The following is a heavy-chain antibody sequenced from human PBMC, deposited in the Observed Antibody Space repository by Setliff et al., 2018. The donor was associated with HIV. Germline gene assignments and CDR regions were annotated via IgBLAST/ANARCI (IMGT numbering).Heavy chain of an antibody. J-gene: IGHJ4*02. Sequence: KPSETLSLTCTVSGVSTSSSHYYWGWIRQPPGKGLEWIGYIYYSGSTYYNPSLKSRVTISVDTSKNPLSLKLSSVTAADTAVYYCAREIYGGNSRPFDYWGQGTLVTVSS. D-gene: IGHD4-17*01. CDR1: GVSTSSSHYY. V-gene: IGHV4-39*07. CDR2: IYYSGST. CDR3: AREIYGGNSRPFDY.